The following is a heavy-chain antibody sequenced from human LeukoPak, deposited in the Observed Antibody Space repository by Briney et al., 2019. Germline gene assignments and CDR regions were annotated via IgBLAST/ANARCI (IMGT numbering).Heavy chain of an antibody. V-gene: IGHV3-53*01. Sequence: PGGSLRLFCAVSGFIVSRNYMSWVRQAPGKGLEWVSIIYSGGDTYYADSVKGRFTISRDNSNNTLYLQMNSLRAEDTGVYYCARDRRYSSSWYFWNWGQGALVTVSS. J-gene: IGHJ4*02. CDR1: GFIVSRNY. CDR3: ARDRRYSSSWYFWN. CDR2: IYSGGDT. D-gene: IGHD6-13*01.